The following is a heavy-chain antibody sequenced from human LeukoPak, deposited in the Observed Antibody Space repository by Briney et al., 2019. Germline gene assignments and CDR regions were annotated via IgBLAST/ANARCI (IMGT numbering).Heavy chain of an antibody. Sequence: GGSLRLSCAASGFTFSSYWMHWVRQAPGKGLVWVSRINSDGSSTSYADSVKGRFTISRDNAKNTLYLQMNSLRAEDTAVYYCASGGYDILTGYGGDYFDYWGQGTLVTVSS. CDR1: GFTFSSYW. V-gene: IGHV3-74*01. CDR2: INSDGSST. CDR3: ASGGYDILTGYGGDYFDY. J-gene: IGHJ4*02. D-gene: IGHD3-9*01.